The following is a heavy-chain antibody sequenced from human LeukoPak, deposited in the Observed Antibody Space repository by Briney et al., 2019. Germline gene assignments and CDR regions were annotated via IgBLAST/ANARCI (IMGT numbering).Heavy chain of an antibody. V-gene: IGHV3-30*02. CDR3: ARVDGHGDYMDV. CDR2: IRYDGSNK. Sequence: PGGSLRLSCAASGFTFSSYGMHWVRQAPGKGLEWVAFIRYDGSNKYYADSVKGRFTISRDNSKNTLYLQMNSLRAEDTAVYYCARVDGHGDYMDVWGKGTTVTVSS. CDR1: GFTFSSYG. D-gene: IGHD3/OR15-3a*01. J-gene: IGHJ6*03.